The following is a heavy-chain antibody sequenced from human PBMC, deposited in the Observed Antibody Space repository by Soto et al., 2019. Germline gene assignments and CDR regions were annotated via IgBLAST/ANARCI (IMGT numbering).Heavy chain of an antibody. D-gene: IGHD2-21*02. V-gene: IGHV3-15*01. CDR1: GFSLSNVW. Sequence: EVQLVESGGGLVKPGGSLRLSCTSSGFSLSNVWMSWVRQAPGKGLEWVGRIKTTVDGATTEYAAPVKGRFTISRDDSKSTLYLHMDSLQTEDSAVYFCTTDQGDHVGHYSFDYWGQGTRVTVSS. CDR2: IKTTVDGATT. J-gene: IGHJ4*02. CDR3: TTDQGDHVGHYSFDY.